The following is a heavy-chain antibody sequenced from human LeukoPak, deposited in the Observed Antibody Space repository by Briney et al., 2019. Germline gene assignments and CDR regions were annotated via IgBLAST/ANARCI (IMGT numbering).Heavy chain of an antibody. V-gene: IGHV3-30*04. J-gene: IGHJ5*02. CDR1: GFTFSSYT. CDR3: ARSGSETQNWFDP. CDR2: ISFDGSNK. D-gene: IGHD6-25*01. Sequence: GWSLRLSCAASGFTFSSYTMHWVRQAPGKGLEWVAVISFDGSNKYFADSVKGRFTISRDNSKNTLYLQMNSLRADDTAVYYCARSGSETQNWFDPWGQGTLVTVSS.